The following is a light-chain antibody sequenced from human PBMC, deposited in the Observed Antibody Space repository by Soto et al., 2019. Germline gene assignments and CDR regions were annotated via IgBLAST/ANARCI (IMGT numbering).Light chain of an antibody. CDR1: QSLDTW. J-gene: IGKJ2*01. V-gene: IGKV1-5*03. Sequence: DIQVTQSPATLSAYAGDRVTITCRASQSLDTWLAWYQHKQGKAPKLLVYEASTSQNGVPSRFSGSGSGTEFTLTISSLQPDDVATYYCQQYSRYPYAFGQGTKLEIK. CDR2: EAS. CDR3: QQYSRYPYA.